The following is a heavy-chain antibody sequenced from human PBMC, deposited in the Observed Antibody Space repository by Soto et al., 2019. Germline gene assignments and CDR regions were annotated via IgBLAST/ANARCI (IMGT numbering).Heavy chain of an antibody. CDR1: GFTVSSYA. CDR2: ISSNGGST. Sequence: EVQLVESGEGLVQPGGSLRLSCAASGFTVSSYAMHRVRQAPGKGLEYVSAISSNGGSTYYADSVKGRFTISRDNSKNTLYLQMGSLRAEDMAVYYCARGEVTTFYGAFDIWGQGTMVTVSS. J-gene: IGHJ3*02. V-gene: IGHV3-64*02. CDR3: ARGEVTTFYGAFDI. D-gene: IGHD4-17*01.